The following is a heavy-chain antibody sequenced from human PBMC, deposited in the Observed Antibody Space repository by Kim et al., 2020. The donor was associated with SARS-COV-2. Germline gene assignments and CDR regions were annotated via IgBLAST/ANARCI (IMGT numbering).Heavy chain of an antibody. D-gene: IGHD3-10*01. J-gene: IGHJ3*02. CDR1: GFTVSSNY. Sequence: GGSLRLSCAASGFTVSSNYMSWVRQAPGKGLEWVSVIYSGGSTYYADSVKGRFTIPRDNSKNTLYLQMNSLRAEDTAVYYCAGAAVAKLLPAFDIWGQGTMVTVSS. V-gene: IGHV3-53*01. CDR2: IYSGGST. CDR3: AGAAVAKLLPAFDI.